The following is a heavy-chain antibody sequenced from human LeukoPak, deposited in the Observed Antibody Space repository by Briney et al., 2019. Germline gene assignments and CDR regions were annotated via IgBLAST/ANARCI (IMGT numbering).Heavy chain of an antibody. J-gene: IGHJ4*02. D-gene: IGHD2-2*03. CDR1: GGSISSNNFS. Sequence: SETLSLTCTVSGGSISSNNFSWGWIRQPPGKGLEWIGSIYYSGSTYYNPSLKSRVTIYVDTSKNQFSLKLSSVTAADTAVYYCARAPTVLDIFFDYWGQGTLVTVSS. CDR3: ARAPTVLDIFFDY. CDR2: IYYSGST. V-gene: IGHV4-39*01.